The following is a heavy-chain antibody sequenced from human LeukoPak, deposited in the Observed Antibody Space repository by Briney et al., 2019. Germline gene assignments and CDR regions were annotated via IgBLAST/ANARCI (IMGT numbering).Heavy chain of an antibody. J-gene: IGHJ4*02. Sequence: SETLSLTCTVSGGSISSSSYYWGWIRQPPGKGLEWIGSIYYSGSTYYNPSLKSRVTISVDTSKNQFSLKLSSVTAADTAVYYCARLGLGANWGQGTLVTVSS. V-gene: IGHV4-39*01. CDR3: ARLGLGAN. D-gene: IGHD3-10*01. CDR2: IYYSGST. CDR1: GGSISSSSYY.